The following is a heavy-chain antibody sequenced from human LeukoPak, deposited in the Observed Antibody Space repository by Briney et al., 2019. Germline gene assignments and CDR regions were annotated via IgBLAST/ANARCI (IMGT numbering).Heavy chain of an antibody. D-gene: IGHD3-22*01. J-gene: IGHJ4*02. Sequence: GGSLRLSCTASGFTFGDYAMSWVRQAPGKGLEWVGFIRSKAYGGTTEYAASVKGRFTISRDDSKSIAYLQMNSLKTEDTAVYYCRSGYIEDWGQGTLVTVSS. CDR3: RSGYIED. CDR2: IRSKAYGGTT. V-gene: IGHV3-49*04. CDR1: GFTFGDYA.